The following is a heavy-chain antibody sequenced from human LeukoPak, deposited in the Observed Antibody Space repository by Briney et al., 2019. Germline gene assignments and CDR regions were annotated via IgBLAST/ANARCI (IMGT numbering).Heavy chain of an antibody. CDR3: AGSSGSYPHYYYYYGMDV. Sequence: PGGSLRLSCAASGFTFSSYAMSWVRQAPGKGLEWVSVIYSGGSTYYADSVKGRFTISRDNSKNTPYLQMNSLRAEDTAVYYCAGSSGSYPHYYYYYGMDVWGQGTRVTVSS. J-gene: IGHJ6*02. CDR1: GFTFSSYA. D-gene: IGHD1-26*01. CDR2: IYSGGST. V-gene: IGHV3-53*01.